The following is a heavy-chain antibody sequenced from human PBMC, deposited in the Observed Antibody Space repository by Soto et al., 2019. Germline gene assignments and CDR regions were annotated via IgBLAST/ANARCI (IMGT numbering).Heavy chain of an antibody. CDR1: GFTFSSYG. Sequence: PGGSLRLSCAASGFTFSSYGMHWVRQAPGKGLEWVAVIWYDGSNKYYADSVKGRFTISRDNSKNTLYLQMNSLRAEDTAVYYCARDYGDYPGDYWGQGTLVTVSS. V-gene: IGHV3-33*01. CDR2: IWYDGSNK. CDR3: ARDYGDYPGDY. D-gene: IGHD4-17*01. J-gene: IGHJ4*02.